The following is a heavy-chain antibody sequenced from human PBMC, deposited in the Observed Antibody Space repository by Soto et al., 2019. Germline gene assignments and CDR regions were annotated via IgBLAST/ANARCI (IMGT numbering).Heavy chain of an antibody. CDR2: ISYDGSNK. V-gene: IGHV3-30*18. D-gene: IGHD3-10*01. Sequence: GGARKLSCAAPWFTFTSYLMHWGPQAPGEGLEWVAVISYDGSNKYYADSVKGRFTISRDNSKNTLYLQMNSLRAEDTAVYYCAKDLYYYGSGSPDNHYYYGMDVWGQGT. CDR1: WFTFTSYL. J-gene: IGHJ6*02. CDR3: AKDLYYYGSGSPDNHYYYGMDV.